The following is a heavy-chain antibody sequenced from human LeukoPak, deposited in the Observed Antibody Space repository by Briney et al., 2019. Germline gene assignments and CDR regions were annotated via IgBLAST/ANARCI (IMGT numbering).Heavy chain of an antibody. J-gene: IGHJ4*02. CDR2: IDPNSGGT. Sequence: ASVKVSCKASGYTFTGYYIHWVRQAPGQGLEWMGWIDPNSGGTDYAQKFQGRVTVTRDTSISTAYMELSRLRSDDTAVYCCARDKSSSWYGGVDHWGQGTLVTVSS. CDR1: GYTFTGYY. V-gene: IGHV1-2*02. D-gene: IGHD6-13*01. CDR3: ARDKSSSWYGGVDH.